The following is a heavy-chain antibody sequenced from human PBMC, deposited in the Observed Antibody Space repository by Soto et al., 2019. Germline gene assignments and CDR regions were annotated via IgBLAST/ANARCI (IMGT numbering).Heavy chain of an antibody. V-gene: IGHV4-61*01. CDR1: GGSVSSGSYF. J-gene: IGHJ5*02. CDR3: ARVPTP. CDR2: IYYTGST. Sequence: SETLSLTCTVSGGSVSSGSYFWSWIRQAPGKGLEWIGYIYYTGSTRYNPSLKSRVTISIDTSKNQFSLKLSSATAADTAVYYCARVPTPWGQGTLVTVSS.